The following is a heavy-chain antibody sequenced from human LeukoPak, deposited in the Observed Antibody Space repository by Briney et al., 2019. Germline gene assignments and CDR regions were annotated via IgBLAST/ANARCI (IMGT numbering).Heavy chain of an antibody. D-gene: IGHD1-26*01. CDR2: IIPIFGTA. Sequence: GASVKVSCKASGGTFSSYAISWVRQAPGQGLEWMGGIIPIFGTANYAQKFQGRVTITADESTSTAYMELSSLRSDDTAVYYCARDSLRIVGATNGDLDAFDIWGQGTMVTVSS. CDR3: ARDSLRIVGATNGDLDAFDI. CDR1: GGTFSSYA. V-gene: IGHV1-69*13. J-gene: IGHJ3*02.